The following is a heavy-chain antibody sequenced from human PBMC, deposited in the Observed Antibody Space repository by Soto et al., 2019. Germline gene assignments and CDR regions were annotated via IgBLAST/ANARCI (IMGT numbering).Heavy chain of an antibody. D-gene: IGHD4-4*01. Sequence: GGSLRLSCEASGFTFRNYKMNWVRQAPGKGLEWVSQISIGSSYIYYADSLKGRFTISRDNAKSSLYLQMNSLRAEDTAVYYCALGEMATVPFDYWGQGTLVTVSS. CDR2: ISIGSSYI. J-gene: IGHJ4*02. CDR3: ALGEMATVPFDY. CDR1: GFTFRNYK. V-gene: IGHV3-21*05.